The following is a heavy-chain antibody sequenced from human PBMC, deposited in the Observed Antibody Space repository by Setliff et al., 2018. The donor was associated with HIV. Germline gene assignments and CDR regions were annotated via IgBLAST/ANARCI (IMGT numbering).Heavy chain of an antibody. CDR2: ILDGRVT. Sequence: SETLSLTCTVSGGSVTSGYYYWGWIRQAPGKGLEWIGNILDGRVTFFNPSLRGRVTISVDASKNQVSLKLRSVTAADSAVYHCARPHSGRGGGAYFDPWGQGILVTVSS. D-gene: IGHD6-19*01. CDR1: GGSVTSGYYY. J-gene: IGHJ5*02. CDR3: ARPHSGRGGGAYFDP. V-gene: IGHV4-39*01.